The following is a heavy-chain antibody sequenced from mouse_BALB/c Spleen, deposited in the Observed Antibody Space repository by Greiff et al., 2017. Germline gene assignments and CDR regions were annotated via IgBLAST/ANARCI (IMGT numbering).Heavy chain of an antibody. D-gene: IGHD1-1*01. CDR3: ARDHYYGSSYFDY. Sequence: DVQLVESEPGLVKPSQSLSLTCSVTGYSITSGYYWNWIRQFPGNKLEWMGYISYDGSNNYNPSLKNRISITRDTSKNQFFLKLNSLTTEDTATYYCARDHYYGSSYFDYWGQGTTLTVSS. CDR1: GYSITSGYY. V-gene: IGHV3-6*02. CDR2: ISYDGSN. J-gene: IGHJ2*01.